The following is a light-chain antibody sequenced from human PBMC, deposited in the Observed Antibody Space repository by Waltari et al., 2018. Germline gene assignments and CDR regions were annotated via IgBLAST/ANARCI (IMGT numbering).Light chain of an antibody. CDR1: SSDVGGYNY. CDR2: EVT. Sequence: QSALTQPPSASGSPGKSVPLSCPGTSSDVGGYNYVSRYQQHPGKAPNLIIYEVTNRPSGVPDRFSGSKPGNTASMTVSGLQAEDEADYYCSSYAGISNVFGTGTKLTVL. CDR3: SSYAGISNV. J-gene: IGLJ1*01. V-gene: IGLV2-8*01.